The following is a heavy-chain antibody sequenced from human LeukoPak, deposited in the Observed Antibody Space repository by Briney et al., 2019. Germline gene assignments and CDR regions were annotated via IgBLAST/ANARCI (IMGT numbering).Heavy chain of an antibody. Sequence: GGSLRLSCAASGFTFSSYAMSWVRQAPEKGLEWVANTKPDGSETYYLDSVRGRFTISRDNAKNSLYLQMNSLRADDTAVYYCGKGGQSSSWFWVDWGQGTLVTVSS. CDR1: GFTFSSYA. J-gene: IGHJ4*02. CDR3: GKGGQSSSWFWVD. D-gene: IGHD6-13*01. V-gene: IGHV3-7*01. CDR2: TKPDGSET.